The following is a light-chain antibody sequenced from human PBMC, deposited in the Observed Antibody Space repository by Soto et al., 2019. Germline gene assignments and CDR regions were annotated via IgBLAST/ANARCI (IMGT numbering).Light chain of an antibody. V-gene: IGKV1-9*01. CDR3: QQLNSYPQLT. CDR1: QGISSY. J-gene: IGKJ4*01. CDR2: AAS. Sequence: DIQLTQSPSFLSASVGGRVTITFLASQGISSYLAWYQQKPGKAPKLLIYAASTLQSGVPSRFSGSGSGTEFTLTISSLQPEDFATYYCQQLNSYPQLTFGGGTKVDIK.